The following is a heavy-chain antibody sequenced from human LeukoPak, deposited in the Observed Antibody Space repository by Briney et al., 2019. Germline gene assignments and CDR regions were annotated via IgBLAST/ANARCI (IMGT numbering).Heavy chain of an antibody. CDR3: ARRNDFDI. CDR1: GGTISGDH. J-gene: IGHJ3*02. V-gene: IGHV4-59*08. Sequence: SETLSLTCTVSGGTISGDHRNWIRQPPGKGLEWIGNIYYSGNTNYNPSLKSRVTISVDTSKNQFSLKLSSVTAADTAVYYCARRNDFDIWGQGTMVTVSS. CDR2: IYYSGNT.